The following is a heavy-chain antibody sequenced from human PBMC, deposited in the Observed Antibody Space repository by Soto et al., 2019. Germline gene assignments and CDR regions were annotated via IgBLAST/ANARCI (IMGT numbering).Heavy chain of an antibody. J-gene: IGHJ3*02. V-gene: IGHV3-74*01. CDR3: ASHHCRGGSCYGGDAFDI. Sequence: GGSLRLSCAASGFTFNNYWMHWVRQVPGKGLVWVSRINSDGTSTTYADSVKGRFTISRDNAKNTLYLQMNSLRAEDTAVYYCASHHCRGGSCYGGDAFDIWGQGTMVTVSS. CDR1: GFTFNNYW. CDR2: INSDGTST. D-gene: IGHD2-15*01.